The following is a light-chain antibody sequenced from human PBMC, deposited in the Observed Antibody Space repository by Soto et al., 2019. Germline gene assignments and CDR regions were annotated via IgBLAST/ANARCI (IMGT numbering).Light chain of an antibody. CDR2: AAS. CDR3: QQLNSYPLT. J-gene: IGKJ4*01. Sequence: DIQMTQSASTLSVPLGDRVTLTCRASQTISSWLAWYQQKQGKAPKLLIYAASTLQSGVPSRFSGSGSGTDVTLTISSLQTEDFATYYCQQLNSYPLTFGGGTKVDIK. CDR1: QTISSW. V-gene: IGKV1-5*01.